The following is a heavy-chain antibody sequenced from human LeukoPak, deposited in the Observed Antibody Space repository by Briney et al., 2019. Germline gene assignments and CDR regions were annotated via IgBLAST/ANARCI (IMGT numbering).Heavy chain of an antibody. CDR2: ISAYNGNT. J-gene: IGHJ4*02. CDR3: ARGYSSTSCPTGDY. CDR1: GYTFTGYI. V-gene: IGHV1-18*04. Sequence: EASVKVSCKASGYTFTGYIMHWVRQAPGQGLEWMGWISAYNGNTNYAQKLQGRVTMTTDTSTSTAYMELRSLRSDDTAVYYCARGYSSTSCPTGDYWGQGTLVTVSS. D-gene: IGHD2-2*01.